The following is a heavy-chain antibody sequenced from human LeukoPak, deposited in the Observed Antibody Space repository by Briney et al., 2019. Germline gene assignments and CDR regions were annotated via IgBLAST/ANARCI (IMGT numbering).Heavy chain of an antibody. V-gene: IGHV3-23*01. CDR2: ISQSGGRST. D-gene: IGHD2-2*01. J-gene: IGHJ5*02. CDR3: ARDLGCSTSSCRYNWFDP. CDR1: GFTFSNYA. Sequence: PGGSLRLSCAASGFTFSNYAMTWVRQAPGEGLEWVAFISQSGGRSTNYADSVRGRFTISRDNSKDTLDLQMNSLRADDTAVYHCARDLGCSTSSCRYNWFDPWGQGTLVTVAS.